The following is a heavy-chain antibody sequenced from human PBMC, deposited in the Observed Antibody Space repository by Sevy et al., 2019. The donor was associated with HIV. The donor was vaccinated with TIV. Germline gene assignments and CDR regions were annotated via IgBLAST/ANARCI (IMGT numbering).Heavy chain of an antibody. CDR2: IWYDGSNK. Sequence: GGSLRLSCAASEFTFSSYGMHWVRQAPGKGLEWVAVIWYDGSNKYYADSVKGRFTISRDNSKNTLYLQMNSLRAEDTAVYYCARDLTPWFGELLNYYYYMDVWGKGTTVTVSS. D-gene: IGHD3-10*01. V-gene: IGHV3-33*01. CDR1: EFTFSSYG. CDR3: ARDLTPWFGELLNYYYYMDV. J-gene: IGHJ6*03.